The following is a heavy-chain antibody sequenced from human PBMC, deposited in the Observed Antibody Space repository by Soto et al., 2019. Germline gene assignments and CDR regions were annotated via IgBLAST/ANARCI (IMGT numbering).Heavy chain of an antibody. J-gene: IGHJ6*02. CDR1: GGTFSSYR. Sequence: ASVKVSCKASGGTFSSYRINWVRQAPGQGLEWMGWISAYNGNTNYAQKLQGRVTMTTDTSTSTAYMELRSLRSDDTAVYYCARALRFLEWFSRMDVWGQGTTVTVSS. D-gene: IGHD3-3*01. V-gene: IGHV1-18*01. CDR2: ISAYNGNT. CDR3: ARALRFLEWFSRMDV.